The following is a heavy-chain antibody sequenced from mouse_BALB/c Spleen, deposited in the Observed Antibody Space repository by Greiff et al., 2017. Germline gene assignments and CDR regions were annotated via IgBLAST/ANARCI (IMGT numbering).Heavy chain of an antibody. D-gene: IGHD1-2*01. CDR1: GFAFSSYD. J-gene: IGHJ1*01. V-gene: IGHV5-12-1*01. Sequence: EVQGVESGGGLVKPGGSLKLSCAASGFAFSSYDMSWVRQTPEKRLEWVAYISSGGGSTYYPDTVKGRFTISRDNAKNTLYLQMSSLKSEDTAMYYCARPNSLLRLRYFDVWGAGTTVTVSS. CDR3: ARPNSLLRLRYFDV. CDR2: ISSGGGST.